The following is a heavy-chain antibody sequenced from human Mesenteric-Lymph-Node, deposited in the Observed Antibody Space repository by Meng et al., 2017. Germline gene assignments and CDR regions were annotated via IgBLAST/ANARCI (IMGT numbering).Heavy chain of an antibody. CDR2: IGHSGFT. CDR1: CGSDSTSGYY. J-gene: IGHJ5*02. CDR3: VRSSGWVKTGFDP. V-gene: IGHV4-39*01. D-gene: IGHD6-19*01. Sequence: QESGPGRVGPSEALPRTCRDSCGSDSTSGYYWGWIRQPPGKGLEWIGSIGHSGFTYYTPSLKSRFTVSIDTSRNQFSLWLTSVTAADTAVYYCVRSSGWVKTGFDPWGQGTLVTVSS.